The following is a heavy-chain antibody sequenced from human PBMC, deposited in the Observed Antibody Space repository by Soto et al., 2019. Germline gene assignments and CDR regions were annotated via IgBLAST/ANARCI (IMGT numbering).Heavy chain of an antibody. Sequence: LRLSCAASGFTFSSYGMHWVRQAPGKGLEWVAVIWYDGSNKYYADSVKGRFTISRDNSKNTLYLQMNSLRAEDTAVYYCARDLGLWFGELLPPYYGMYVCGQRTTVPVSS. CDR3: ARDLGLWFGELLPPYYGMYV. J-gene: IGHJ6*02. CDR2: IWYDGSNK. D-gene: IGHD3-10*01. V-gene: IGHV3-33*01. CDR1: GFTFSSYG.